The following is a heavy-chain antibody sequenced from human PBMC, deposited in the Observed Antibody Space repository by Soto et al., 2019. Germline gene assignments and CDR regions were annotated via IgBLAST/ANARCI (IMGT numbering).Heavy chain of an antibody. J-gene: IGHJ4*02. CDR2: ISGSGGST. Sequence: GGSLRLSCAAPGFTFSSYAMSWVRQAPGKGLEWVSAISGSGGSTYYADSVKGRFTISRDNSKNTLYLQMNSLRAEDTAVYYCAKDSAGTSRYFDYWGQGTLVTVSS. CDR1: GFTFSSYA. CDR3: AKDSAGTSRYFDY. V-gene: IGHV3-23*01. D-gene: IGHD1-1*01.